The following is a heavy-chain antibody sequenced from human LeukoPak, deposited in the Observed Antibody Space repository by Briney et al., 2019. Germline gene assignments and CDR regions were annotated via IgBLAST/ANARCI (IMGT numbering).Heavy chain of an antibody. V-gene: IGHV3-33*01. CDR2: IWYDGSNK. J-gene: IGHJ4*02. CDR3: ARAGSIAVAXTGYFDY. Sequence: GGSLRLSCAASGFTFSSYGMHWVRQAPGKGLEWVAVIWYDGSNKYYADSVKGRFTISRDDSKNTLYLQMNSLRAEDTAVYYCARAGSIAVAXTGYFDYWGQGTLVTVSS. D-gene: IGHD6-19*01. CDR1: GFTFSSYG.